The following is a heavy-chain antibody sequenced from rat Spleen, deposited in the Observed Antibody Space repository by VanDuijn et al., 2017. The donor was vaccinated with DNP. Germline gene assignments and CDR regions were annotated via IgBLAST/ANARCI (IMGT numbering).Heavy chain of an antibody. CDR1: GFTFSDYY. V-gene: IGHV5-20*01. J-gene: IGHJ4*01. CDR3: TKDLQWYAMDA. Sequence: EVQLVESGGGLVQPGRSLKLSCAASGFTFSDYYMAWVRQAPTKGLEWVAYISYDGGSTYHGDSVKGRFTISRDNAENTVYLQMNSLRSEDTATYYCTKDLQWYAMDAWGQGTSVTVSS. D-gene: IGHD1-1*01. CDR2: ISYDGGST.